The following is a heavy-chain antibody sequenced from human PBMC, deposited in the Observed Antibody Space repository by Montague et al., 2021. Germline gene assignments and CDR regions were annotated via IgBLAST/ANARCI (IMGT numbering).Heavy chain of an antibody. CDR2: VSHGGRT. V-gene: IGHV4-38-2*02. CDR1: RSLINSDYY. Sequence: SETLSLTCTVSRSLINSDYYWGWIRQPPGNGLEWMGSVSHGGRTYYNPSLKSRVTISVDTSNNHFSLKLSSVTAADTAMYYCARERDRYYYMDIWGKGTTITVSS. J-gene: IGHJ6*03. CDR3: ARERDRYYYMDI.